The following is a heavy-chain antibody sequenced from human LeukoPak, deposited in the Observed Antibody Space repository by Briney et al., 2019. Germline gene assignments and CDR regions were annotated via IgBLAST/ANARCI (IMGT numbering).Heavy chain of an antibody. Sequence: PSVKVSCKASGGTFSSYAISWARQAPGQGLEWMGWIIPIFGTANYAQKFQGRVTITADKSTSTAYMELSSLRSEDTAVYYCARGFGVVTMVGGNWFDPWGQGTLVTVSS. D-gene: IGHD3-3*01. CDR1: GGTFSSYA. V-gene: IGHV1-69*06. J-gene: IGHJ5*02. CDR2: IIPIFGTA. CDR3: ARGFGVVTMVGGNWFDP.